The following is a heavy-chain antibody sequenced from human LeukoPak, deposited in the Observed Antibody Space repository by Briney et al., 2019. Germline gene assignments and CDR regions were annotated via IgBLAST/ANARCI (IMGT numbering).Heavy chain of an antibody. D-gene: IGHD3-22*01. Sequence: PGGSLRLSCAASGFTFSSYSMNWVRQAPGKGLEWVSSISSSSSYIYYADSVKGRFTISRDNAKNSLCLQMNSLRAEDTAVYYCARDPPYYYDSSGYPDYWGQGTLVTVSS. CDR1: GFTFSSYS. CDR2: ISSSSSYI. V-gene: IGHV3-21*01. CDR3: ARDPPYYYDSSGYPDY. J-gene: IGHJ4*02.